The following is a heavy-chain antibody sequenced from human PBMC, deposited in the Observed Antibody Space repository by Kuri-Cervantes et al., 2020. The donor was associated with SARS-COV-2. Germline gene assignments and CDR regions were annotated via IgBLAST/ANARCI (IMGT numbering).Heavy chain of an antibody. J-gene: IGHJ4*02. CDR1: GFSFSTYA. Sequence: GESLKISCAASGFSFSTYAMTWVRQARGKGLEWVSSISSESAYIYYAESVRGRFAISRDNSQNKLYLQMRSLRPEDTAMYYCAKDGAGAHDFWGQGTLVTVSS. D-gene: IGHD4/OR15-4a*01. CDR2: ISSESAYI. V-gene: IGHV3-21*01. CDR3: AKDGAGAHDF.